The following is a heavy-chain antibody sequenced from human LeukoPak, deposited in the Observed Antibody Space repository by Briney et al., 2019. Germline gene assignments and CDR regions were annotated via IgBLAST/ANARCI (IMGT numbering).Heavy chain of an antibody. CDR2: INPSGGST. Sequence: ASVKVSCKASGYTFTSHYMHWVRQAPGQGLEWMGIINPSGGSTSYAQKFQGRVTMTRDTSTSTVYMELSSLRSEDTAVYYCARDIVVVPAAIGGLDYWGQGTLVTVSS. J-gene: IGHJ4*02. V-gene: IGHV1-46*01. CDR3: ARDIVVVPAAIGGLDY. D-gene: IGHD2-2*02. CDR1: GYTFTSHY.